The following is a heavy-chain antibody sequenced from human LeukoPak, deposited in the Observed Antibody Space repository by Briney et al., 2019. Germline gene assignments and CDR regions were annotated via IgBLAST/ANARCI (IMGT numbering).Heavy chain of an antibody. D-gene: IGHD3-22*01. V-gene: IGHV3-23*01. J-gene: IGHJ4*02. CDR2: ISGSGGST. CDR1: GFTFSSYA. Sequence: GGSLRLSCAASGFTFSSYAMSWVRQAPGKGLEWVSAISGSGGSTYYADSVKGRFTISRDNSKNTLYLQMNSLRAEDTAVYYCAKPMRPAKYYYDSSGHMGYWGQGTLVTVSS. CDR3: AKPMRPAKYYYDSSGHMGY.